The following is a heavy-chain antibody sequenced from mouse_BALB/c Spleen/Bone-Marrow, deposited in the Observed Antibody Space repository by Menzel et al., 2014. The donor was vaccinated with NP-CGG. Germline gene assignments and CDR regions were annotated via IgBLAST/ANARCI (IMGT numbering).Heavy chain of an antibody. V-gene: IGHV1-7*01. D-gene: IGHD2-2*01. Sequence: QVQLKQSGAELAKPGASVKMSCKASGYTFTSYWMHWVKQRPGQGLEWIGYINPSTGYTEYNQNFKDKATLTADKSSSTAYMQLSSLTSEDSAVYYGARSRDGYDSFAYWGQGTLVTVSA. CDR1: GYTFTSYW. J-gene: IGHJ3*01. CDR2: INPSTGYT. CDR3: ARSRDGYDSFAY.